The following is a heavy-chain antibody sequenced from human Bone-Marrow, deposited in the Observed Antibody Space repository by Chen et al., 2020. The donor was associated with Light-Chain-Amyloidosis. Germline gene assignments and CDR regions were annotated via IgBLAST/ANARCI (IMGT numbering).Heavy chain of an antibody. J-gene: IGHJ4*02. CDR1: GFTFSSYA. CDR3: ARIGVTTGFDY. Sequence: QVQLVESGGGVVQPGRSLRLSCAASGFTFSSYAMHWVRQAPGKGLEWVAVVIYDGSNKHYADSVKGRFTISRDNSKNTLYLQMDSLGAEDTAPYYCARIGVTTGFDYWGQGTVVTVSS. CDR2: VIYDGSNK. D-gene: IGHD4-17*01. V-gene: IGHV3-30*04.